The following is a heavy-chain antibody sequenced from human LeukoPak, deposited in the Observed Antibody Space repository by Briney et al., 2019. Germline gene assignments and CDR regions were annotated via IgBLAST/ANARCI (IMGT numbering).Heavy chain of an antibody. V-gene: IGHV3-74*01. D-gene: IGHD2-21*01. CDR3: ASPYSYSKGAFDI. Sequence: GGSLRLSCAASGFTFSTYWIHWVRQAPGKGLVWVSRISTCGSTTHYAHSVKGRFNISRDNAKNTLYLQMNDLRPEDTAVYFCASPYSYSKGAFDIWGQGTMVSVSS. J-gene: IGHJ3*02. CDR1: GFTFSTYW. CDR2: ISTCGSTT.